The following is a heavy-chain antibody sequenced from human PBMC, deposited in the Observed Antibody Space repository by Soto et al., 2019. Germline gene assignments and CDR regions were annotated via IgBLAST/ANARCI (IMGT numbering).Heavy chain of an antibody. CDR2: IYYSGST. Sequence: QLQLQESGPGLVKPSETLSLTCTVSGGSISSSSYYWGWIRQPPGKGLEWIGSIYYSGSTYYNPSLKSRVNISVDTSKNQFSLKLSSVTAADTAVYYCARGGDYGDYVLGFDYWGQGTLVTVSS. CDR3: ARGGDYGDYVLGFDY. V-gene: IGHV4-39*01. D-gene: IGHD4-17*01. CDR1: GGSISSSSYY. J-gene: IGHJ4*02.